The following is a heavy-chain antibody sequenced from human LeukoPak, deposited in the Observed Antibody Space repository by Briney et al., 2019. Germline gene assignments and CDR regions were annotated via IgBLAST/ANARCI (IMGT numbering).Heavy chain of an antibody. CDR2: IWYDGSNE. D-gene: IGHD3-3*01. CDR3: ARDDLYDFWSGIFDY. CDR1: GFSFGTYS. Sequence: GGSLRLSCVASGFSFGTYSMHWARQVPGKGLEWVAVIWYDGSNEDYADSVKGRFTISRDNSKNTLYLQMNSLRAEDTAVYYCARDDLYDFWSGIFDYWGQGTLVTVSS. J-gene: IGHJ4*02. V-gene: IGHV3-33*01.